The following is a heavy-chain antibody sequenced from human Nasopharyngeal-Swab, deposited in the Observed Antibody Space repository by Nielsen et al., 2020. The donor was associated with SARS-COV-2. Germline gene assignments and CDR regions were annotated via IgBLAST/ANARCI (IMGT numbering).Heavy chain of an antibody. J-gene: IGHJ4*02. V-gene: IGHV2-5*01. CDR3: AHRTYYYDSSGYYYVWDFDY. D-gene: IGHD3-22*01. CDR2: IYWNDDK. Sequence: WIRQPPGKALEWLALIYWNDDKRYSPSLKSRLTITKDTSKNQVVPTMTNMDPVDTATYYCAHRTYYYDSSGYYYVWDFDYWGQGTLVTSPQ.